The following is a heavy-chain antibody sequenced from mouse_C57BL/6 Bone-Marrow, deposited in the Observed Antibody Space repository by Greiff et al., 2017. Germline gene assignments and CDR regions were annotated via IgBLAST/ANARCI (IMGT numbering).Heavy chain of an antibody. Sequence: QVQLQQSGAELARPGASVKLSCKASGYTFTSYGISWVKQRTGQGLEWIGEIYPRSGNTYYNEKFKGKATLTADKSSSTAYMELRSLTSEDSAVYFCASPLLLRQEWFAYWGQGTLVTVSA. CDR3: ASPLLLRQEWFAY. CDR1: GYTFTSYG. D-gene: IGHD1-1*01. V-gene: IGHV1-81*01. CDR2: IYPRSGNT. J-gene: IGHJ3*01.